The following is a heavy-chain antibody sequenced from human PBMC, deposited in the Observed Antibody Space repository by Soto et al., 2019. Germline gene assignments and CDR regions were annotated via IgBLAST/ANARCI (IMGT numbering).Heavy chain of an antibody. J-gene: IGHJ3*01. CDR3: ARVQGYYFDSSGYWSSAFDF. V-gene: IGHV1-18*01. D-gene: IGHD3-22*01. CDR1: GYTFTSYG. CDR2: ISAYNGNT. Sequence: ASVKVSCKASGYTFTSYGISWVRQAPGQGLEWMGWISAYNGNTNYAQKLQGRVTMTTDTSTSTAYMELRSLRSDDTAVYYCARVQGYYFDSSGYWSSAFDFWGQGTLVPVSS.